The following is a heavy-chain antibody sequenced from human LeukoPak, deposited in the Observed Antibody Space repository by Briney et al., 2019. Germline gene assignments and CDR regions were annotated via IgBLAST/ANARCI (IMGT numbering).Heavy chain of an antibody. Sequence: EASVKVSCKASGGTFRSYAISWVRQAPGQGLEWRGGIIPIFGTANYAQKFQGRVTITTDESTSTAYMELSSLRSEDTAVYYCARHADYSYDANWGQGTLVTVSS. CDR2: IIPIFGTA. V-gene: IGHV1-69*05. CDR3: ARHADYSYDAN. J-gene: IGHJ4*02. CDR1: GGTFRSYA. D-gene: IGHD5-18*01.